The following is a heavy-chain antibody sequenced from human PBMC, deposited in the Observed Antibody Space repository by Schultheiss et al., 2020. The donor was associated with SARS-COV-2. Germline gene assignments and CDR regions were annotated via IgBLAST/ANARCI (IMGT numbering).Heavy chain of an antibody. CDR1: GFAFRTYA. V-gene: IGHV3-48*01. CDR2: ISSSGSTI. D-gene: IGHD3-9*01. J-gene: IGHJ6*02. CDR3: ARDANIFRGMDV. Sequence: GGSLRLSCAASGFAFRTYAMHWVRQAPGKGLEWVSYISSSGSTIYYADSVKGRFTISRDNSKNTLSLQMNSLRVEDTAVYYCARDANIFRGMDVWGQGTTVTVSS.